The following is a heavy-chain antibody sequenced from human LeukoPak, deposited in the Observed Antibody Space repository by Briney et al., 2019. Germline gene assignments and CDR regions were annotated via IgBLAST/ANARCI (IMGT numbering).Heavy chain of an antibody. J-gene: IGHJ4*02. D-gene: IGHD6-13*01. Sequence: SETLSLTCTVSAGSISSHYWSCIRQPPGKGLEWIGYIYYSGTTNYNPSRKSRPTISVDTSKNQFSLTLRSVTAADTAVYYCARGYSRSWFYWGPGTLVTVSS. CDR3: ARGYSRSWFY. CDR2: IYYSGTT. V-gene: IGHV4-59*11. CDR1: AGSISSHY.